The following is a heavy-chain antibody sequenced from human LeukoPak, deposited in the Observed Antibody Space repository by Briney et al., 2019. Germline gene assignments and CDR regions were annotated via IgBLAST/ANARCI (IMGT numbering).Heavy chain of an antibody. V-gene: IGHV1-24*01. CDR2: FDPEDGET. CDR1: GYTLTELS. CDR3: AINAYCSSNSCWGNYYYYYMDV. J-gene: IGHJ6*03. D-gene: IGHD2-2*01. Sequence: ASVKVSCKVSGYTLTELSMHWVRQAPGKGLEWMGGFDPEDGETIYAQKFQGRVTLTEDTSTDTAYMELSSLRSADTAMYYCAINAYCSSNSCWGNYYYYYMDVWGKGTTVTVFS.